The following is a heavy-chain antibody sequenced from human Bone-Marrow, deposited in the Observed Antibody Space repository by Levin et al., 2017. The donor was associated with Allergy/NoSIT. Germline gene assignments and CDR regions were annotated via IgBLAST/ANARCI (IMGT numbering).Heavy chain of an antibody. D-gene: IGHD6-6*01. V-gene: IGHV3-9*01. CDR2: ISWNSSNV. CDR1: GFSFAGYA. Sequence: SLKISCAASGFSFAGYAMHWVRQAPGKGLEWVSSISWNSSNVDYADSVKGRFTLSRDNAKNSLYLRLSSLKPDDTALYYCAKSRTYSSSSGAFDIWGQGTRVTVSS. CDR3: AKSRTYSSSSGAFDI. J-gene: IGHJ3*02.